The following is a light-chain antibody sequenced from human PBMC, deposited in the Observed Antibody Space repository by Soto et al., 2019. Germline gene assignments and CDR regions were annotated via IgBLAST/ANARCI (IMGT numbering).Light chain of an antibody. V-gene: IGKV1-5*01. CDR1: QSITSW. CDR3: QQYNSYSGT. CDR2: DAS. Sequence: DIQMTQSPSTLSASVGDRVTITCRASQSITSWLAWYQQKQGKAPKLLIYDASSLESGVPSRFSGSGSGTELTITISSLQPDDFETYYCQQYNSYSGTFGQGTKVDI. J-gene: IGKJ1*01.